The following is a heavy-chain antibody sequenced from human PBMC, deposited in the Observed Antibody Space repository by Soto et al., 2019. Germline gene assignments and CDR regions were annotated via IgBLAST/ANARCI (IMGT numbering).Heavy chain of an antibody. CDR2: IFYSGVT. CDR3: ARDRYYPISGYSTFDY. CDR1: GDSINSGGYY. J-gene: IGHJ4*02. Sequence: QVQLQESGPGLVKPSQTLSLTCTVSGDSINSGGYYWSWIRQHPGKGLEWIGYIFYSGVTNYNPSLKSRLTISVDTSKNEFSLKLSSVTAADTAVYFCARDRYYPISGYSTFDYWGQGTLVTVSS. D-gene: IGHD3-22*01. V-gene: IGHV4-31*03.